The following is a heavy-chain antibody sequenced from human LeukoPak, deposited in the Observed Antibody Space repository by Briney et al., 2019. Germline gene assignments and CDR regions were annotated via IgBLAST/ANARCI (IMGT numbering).Heavy chain of an antibody. CDR2: ISGRDGYT. V-gene: IGHV3-23*01. D-gene: IGHD6-13*01. CDR3: AKGTIAAAGTDCDY. Sequence: PGGSLRLSCAASGFTFSSYAMSWVRQAPGKGLEWVSAISGRDGYTYYADSVKGRFTISRDSSKDTLFLHMSSLRAEDTAVYYCAKGTIAAAGTDCDYWGQGTQVTVSS. J-gene: IGHJ4*02. CDR1: GFTFSSYA.